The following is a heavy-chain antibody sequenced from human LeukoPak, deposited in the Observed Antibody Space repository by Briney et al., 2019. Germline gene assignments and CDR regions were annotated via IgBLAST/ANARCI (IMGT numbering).Heavy chain of an antibody. CDR2: ISYDGSNK. D-gene: IGHD3-22*01. V-gene: IGHV3-30-3*02. CDR1: GFTFSSYA. J-gene: IGHJ4*02. CDR3: VKTSSGYYYFDY. Sequence: GGSLRLSCAASGFTFSSYAMHWVRQAPGKGLEWVAVISYDGSNKYYADSVKGRFTISRDNSKNTLYRQLNSLRVEDTAVYYCVKTSSGYYYFDYWGQGPLVTVSS.